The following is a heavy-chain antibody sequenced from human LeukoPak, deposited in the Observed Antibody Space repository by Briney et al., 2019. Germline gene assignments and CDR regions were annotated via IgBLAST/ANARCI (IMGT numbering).Heavy chain of an antibody. D-gene: IGHD3-10*01. CDR1: GYTFTGYY. J-gene: IGHJ5*02. Sequence: ASVKVSCKASGYTFTGYYMHWVRQAPGQGLEWMGRINTNSGGTNYAQKFQGRVTMTRDTSISTAYMELSRLRSDDTAVYYCARDYYYGSVSNWFDPWGQGTLVTVSS. CDR2: INTNSGGT. V-gene: IGHV1-2*06. CDR3: ARDYYYGSVSNWFDP.